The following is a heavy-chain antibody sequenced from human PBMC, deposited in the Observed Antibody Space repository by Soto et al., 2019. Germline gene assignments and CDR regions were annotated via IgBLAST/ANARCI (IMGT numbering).Heavy chain of an antibody. D-gene: IGHD2-2*01. J-gene: IGHJ3*02. CDR2: ISYDGSNK. V-gene: IGHV3-30-3*01. CDR1: GFTFSSYA. Sequence: GGSLRLSCAASGFTFSSYAMHWVRQAPGKGLEWVAVISYDGSNKYYADSVKGRFTISRDNSKNTLYLQMNSLRAEDTAVYYCARESLLVVGAFDIWGQGTMVTVSS. CDR3: ARESLLVVGAFDI.